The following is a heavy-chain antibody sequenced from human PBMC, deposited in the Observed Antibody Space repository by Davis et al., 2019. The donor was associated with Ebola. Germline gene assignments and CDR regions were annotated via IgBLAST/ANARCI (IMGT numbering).Heavy chain of an antibody. D-gene: IGHD3-3*01. CDR1: GYTFTSYY. CDR2: ISAYNGNT. J-gene: IGHJ5*02. Sequence: ASVKVSCKASGYTFTSYYMHWVRQAPGQGLEWMGWISAYNGNTNYAQKLQGRVTMTTDTSTSTAYMELRSLRSDDTAVYYCARGTLGVTTVYSWFDPWGQGTLVTVSS. CDR3: ARGTLGVTTVYSWFDP. V-gene: IGHV1-18*04.